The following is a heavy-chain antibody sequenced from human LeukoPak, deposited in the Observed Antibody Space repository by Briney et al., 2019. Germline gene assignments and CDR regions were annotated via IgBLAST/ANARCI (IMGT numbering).Heavy chain of an antibody. V-gene: IGHV4-39*07. J-gene: IGHJ3*02. CDR3: ARYCSSTSRYNDAFDT. D-gene: IGHD2-2*02. CDR1: GGSISSSSYY. CDR2: IYYSGST. Sequence: SETLSLTCTVSGGSISSSSYYWGWIRQPPGKGLEWIGSIYYSGSTYYNPSLKSRVTMSVDTSKNQFSLKLSSVTAADTAVYYCARYCSSTSRYNDAFDTWGQGTMVTVSS.